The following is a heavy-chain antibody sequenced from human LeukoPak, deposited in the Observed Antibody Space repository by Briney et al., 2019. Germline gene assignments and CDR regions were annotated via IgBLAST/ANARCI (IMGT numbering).Heavy chain of an antibody. Sequence: GGSLRLSCAASGFTFSSYAMHWVRQAPGKGLEWVAVISYDGSNKYYADSVKGRFTISRDNSKNTLYLQMNSLRAEDTAVYYCARARGYSYGYIDYWGQGTLVTVSS. CDR2: ISYDGSNK. CDR1: GFTFSSYA. J-gene: IGHJ4*02. V-gene: IGHV3-30*04. CDR3: ARARGYSYGYIDY. D-gene: IGHD5-18*01.